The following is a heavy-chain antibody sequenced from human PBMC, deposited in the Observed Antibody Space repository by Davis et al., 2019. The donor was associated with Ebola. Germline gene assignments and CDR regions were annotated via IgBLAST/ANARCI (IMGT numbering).Heavy chain of an antibody. CDR3: TRDQSYAFDI. CDR2: IWVGSSTT. Sequence: PGGSLRLSCAASGFTFSSYAMSWVRQAPGKGLEWISHIWVGSSTTHYADSVKGRFTISSDNAKNSLFLQMNSLRDEDTAVYYCTRDQSYAFDIWGQGTMVAVSS. J-gene: IGHJ3*02. V-gene: IGHV3-48*02. CDR1: GFTFSSYA.